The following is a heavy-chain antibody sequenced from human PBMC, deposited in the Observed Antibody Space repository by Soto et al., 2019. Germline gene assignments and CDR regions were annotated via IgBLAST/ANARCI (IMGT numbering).Heavy chain of an antibody. Sequence: QVQLKEWGPGLVKPSETLSLTCTVSVGSVSSGSHYWSWIRQPPGKGLEWVGYIYNTGSTNYNPSLKRRVTISVDMSKNQFSLKLRSVTTADTAVYYCARNILHSSSSVYYYYGMDVWGRGTTVTVSS. V-gene: IGHV4-61*01. CDR1: VGSVSSGSHY. D-gene: IGHD6-6*01. CDR2: IYNTGST. CDR3: ARNILHSSSSVYYYYGMDV. J-gene: IGHJ6*02.